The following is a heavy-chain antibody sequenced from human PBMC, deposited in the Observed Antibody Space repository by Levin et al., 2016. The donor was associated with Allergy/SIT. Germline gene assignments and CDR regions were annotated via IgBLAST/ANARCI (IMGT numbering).Heavy chain of an antibody. CDR1: GGIFSSSG. Sequence: SVKVSCKASGGIFSSSGISWVRQAPGQGLEWMGGIIPIYGLATYAQKFQGRVTISADKSTSTVYMELISLRSEDTALYYCARDGDCSSTRCYYFDQWGQGTLVTVSS. D-gene: IGHD2-2*01. J-gene: IGHJ4*02. V-gene: IGHV1-69*10. CDR3: ARDGDCSSTRCYYFDQ. CDR2: IIPIYGLA.